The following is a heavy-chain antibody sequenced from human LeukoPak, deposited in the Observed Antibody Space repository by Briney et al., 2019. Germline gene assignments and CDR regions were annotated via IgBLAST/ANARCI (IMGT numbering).Heavy chain of an antibody. CDR3: ARESQRITIFGVPPEGMDV. CDR1: GYTFTSYG. V-gene: IGHV1-18*01. CDR2: ISAYNGNT. J-gene: IGHJ6*02. Sequence: ASVKVSCTASGYTFTSYGISWVRQAPGQGLEWMGWISAYNGNTNYAQKLQGRVTMTTDTSTSTAYMELRSLRSDDTAVYYCARESQRITIFGVPPEGMDVWGQGTTVTVSS. D-gene: IGHD3-3*01.